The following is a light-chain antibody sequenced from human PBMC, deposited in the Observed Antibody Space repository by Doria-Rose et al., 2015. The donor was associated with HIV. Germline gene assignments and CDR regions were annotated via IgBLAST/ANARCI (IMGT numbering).Light chain of an antibody. J-gene: IGKJ1*01. CDR3: HQYGTSWT. V-gene: IGKV3-20*01. CDR2: DGS. Sequence: EIVMTQSPGTLSLSPGERATLSCRASQSFSSTYLAWYQQKPVQAPSLLIYDGSTRATGIPDRISASGSGTDFTLTINRLETEDFALYYCHQYGTSWTFGQGTKVEI. CDR1: QSFSSTY.